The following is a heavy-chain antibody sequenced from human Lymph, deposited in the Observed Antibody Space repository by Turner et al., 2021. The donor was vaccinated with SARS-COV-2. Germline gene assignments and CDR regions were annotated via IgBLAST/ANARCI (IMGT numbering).Heavy chain of an antibody. CDR3: AKEEMIEDWAMDV. CDR1: GFTFSSYG. D-gene: IGHD3-22*01. V-gene: IGHV3-30*18. CDR2: ISYDGSNK. J-gene: IGHJ6*02. Sequence: QVQLVESGGGVVQPGRSLRLPCAASGFTFSSYGMHWVRQAPGKGLEWVAVISYDGSNKYYADSVKGRFTISRDNSKNTLYLQMNSLRGEDTAVYYCAKEEMIEDWAMDVWGQGTTVIVSS.